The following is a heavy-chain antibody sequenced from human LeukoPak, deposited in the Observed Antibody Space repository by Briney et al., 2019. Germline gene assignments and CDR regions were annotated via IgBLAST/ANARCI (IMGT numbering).Heavy chain of an antibody. J-gene: IGHJ5*02. D-gene: IGHD2-2*02. V-gene: IGHV4-31*03. Sequence: SETLSLTCTVSGGSISSGGYYWSWIRQHPGKGLEWIGYIYYSGSTYSNPSLKSRVTISVDTSKNQFSLILSSVTAADTAVYYCARYCSSTNCYKGGFDPWGQGTLVTVSS. CDR1: GGSISSGGYY. CDR2: IYYSGST. CDR3: ARYCSSTNCYKGGFDP.